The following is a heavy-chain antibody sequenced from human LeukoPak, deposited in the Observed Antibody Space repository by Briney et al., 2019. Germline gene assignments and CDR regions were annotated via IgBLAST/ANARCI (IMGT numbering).Heavy chain of an antibody. CDR2: INPNGGGT. J-gene: IGHJ4*02. CDR1: GYTFTDYY. D-gene: IGHD3-10*01. CDR3: ARERREFFDY. Sequence: ASVKVSCKASGYTFTDYYVHWVRQAPGQGLEWMGWINPNGGGTKYAQNFQGRVTMTRDTSISTAYMELSRLRSDDTAVYYCARERREFFDYWGQGTLVTVSS. V-gene: IGHV1-2*02.